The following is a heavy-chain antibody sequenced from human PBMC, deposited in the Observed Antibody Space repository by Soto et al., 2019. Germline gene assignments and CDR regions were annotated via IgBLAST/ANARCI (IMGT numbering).Heavy chain of an antibody. CDR2: ISSSSSTI. CDR1: GFTFSSYS. J-gene: IGHJ5*02. D-gene: IGHD3-3*01. CDR3: ARDPAGQRITIFGVVIPHNWFDP. V-gene: IGHV3-48*02. Sequence: GGSLRLSCAASGFTFSSYSMNWVRQAPGKGLEWVSYISSSSSTIYYADSVKGRFTISRDNAKNSLYLQMNSLRDEDTAVYYCARDPAGQRITIFGVVIPHNWFDPWGQGTLVTVSS.